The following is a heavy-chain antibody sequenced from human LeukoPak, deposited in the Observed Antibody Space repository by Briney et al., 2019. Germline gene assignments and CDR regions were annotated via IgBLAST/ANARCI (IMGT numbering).Heavy chain of an antibody. D-gene: IGHD3-3*01. V-gene: IGHV1-2*02. CDR3: ARDLHTNYDFWSGYHPYYYMDV. CDR1: EYTFTGYY. CDR2: INPNSGGT. Sequence: GASVKVSCKASEYTFTGYYMHWVRQAPGQGLEWMGWINPNSGGTNYAQKFQGRVTMTRDTSISTAYMELSRLRSDDTAVYYCARDLHTNYDFWSGYHPYYYMDVWGKGTTVTVSS. J-gene: IGHJ6*03.